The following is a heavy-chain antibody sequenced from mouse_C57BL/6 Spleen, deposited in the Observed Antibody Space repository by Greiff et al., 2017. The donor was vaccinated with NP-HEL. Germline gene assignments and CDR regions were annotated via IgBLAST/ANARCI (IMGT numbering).Heavy chain of an antibody. V-gene: IGHV1-80*01. J-gene: IGHJ2*01. CDR1: GYAFSSYW. Sequence: QVHVKQSGAELVKPGASVKISCKASGYAFSSYWMNWVKQRPGKGLEWIGQIYPGDGDTNYNGKFKGKATLTADKSSSTAYMQLSSLTSEDSAVYFCAAYYYGSSPFDYWGQGTTLTVSS. CDR3: AAYYYGSSPFDY. D-gene: IGHD1-1*01. CDR2: IYPGDGDT.